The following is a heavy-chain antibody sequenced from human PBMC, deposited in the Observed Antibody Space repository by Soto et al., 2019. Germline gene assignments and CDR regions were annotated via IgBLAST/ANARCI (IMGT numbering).Heavy chain of an antibody. D-gene: IGHD1-1*01. V-gene: IGHV1-2*04. CDR2: INPNSGGT. Sequence: ASVKVSCKASGYTFTGYYMHWVRQAPGQGLEWMGWINPNSGGTNYAQKLQGWVTMTRDTSISTAYMKLSRLRSDDTALYYCARTLPLEPTRGYSMDVWGKGTTVTVSS. J-gene: IGHJ6*03. CDR1: GYTFTGYY. CDR3: ARTLPLEPTRGYSMDV.